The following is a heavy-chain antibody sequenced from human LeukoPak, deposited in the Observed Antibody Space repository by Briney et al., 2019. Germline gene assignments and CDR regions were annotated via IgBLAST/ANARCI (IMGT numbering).Heavy chain of an antibody. Sequence: SETLSLTCTVSGDSISSTNFYWGWIRQPPGKGLEWIGSIYNTGSTYYNPSLKSRVTISVDSSKNQFSLILNSVTAADTAVYYCAEASGHTTPLPGASTRAYYLDSWGQGTLVTVSS. V-gene: IGHV4-39*07. CDR3: AEASGHTTPLPGASTRAYYLDS. D-gene: IGHD1-1*01. J-gene: IGHJ4*02. CDR2: IYNTGST. CDR1: GDSISSTNFY.